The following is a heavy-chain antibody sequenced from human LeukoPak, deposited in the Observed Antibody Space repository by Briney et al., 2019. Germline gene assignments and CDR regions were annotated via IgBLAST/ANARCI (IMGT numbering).Heavy chain of an antibody. CDR2: ISAYNGNT. J-gene: IGHJ3*02. Sequence: ASVKVSCKASGYTFTSYGISWVRQAPGQGLEWMGWISAYNGNTNYAQKLQGRVTMTRDTSISTAYMELSRLRSDDTAVYYCASAYCGGDCLKAFDIWGQGTMVTVSS. D-gene: IGHD2-21*02. V-gene: IGHV1-18*01. CDR1: GYTFTSYG. CDR3: ASAYCGGDCLKAFDI.